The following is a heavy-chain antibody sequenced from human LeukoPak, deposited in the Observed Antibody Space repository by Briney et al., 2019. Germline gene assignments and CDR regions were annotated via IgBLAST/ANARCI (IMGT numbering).Heavy chain of an antibody. CDR3: ARQSRTCSGDSCYQLDAFDI. CDR2: TRNKANSYTT. V-gene: IGHV3-72*01. Sequence: GGSLRLSCAAPGFTFSDHYMDWVRQAPGKGLEWVGRTRNKANSYTTEYAASVRGRFTISRDDSKNSLYVQMNSMKTEDTAVYYCARQSRTCSGDSCYQLDAFDIWGHGTMVTVSS. J-gene: IGHJ3*02. CDR1: GFTFSDHY. D-gene: IGHD2-15*01.